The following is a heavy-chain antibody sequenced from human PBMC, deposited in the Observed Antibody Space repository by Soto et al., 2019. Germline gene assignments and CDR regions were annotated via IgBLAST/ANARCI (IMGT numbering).Heavy chain of an antibody. CDR3: ARDLWGYCGTDCYPLDV. CDR1: GGSISSGGYY. J-gene: IGHJ6*02. CDR2: IYYSGST. Sequence: PSETLSLTCTVSGGSISSGGYYWTWIRQHPGKGLEWIGYIYYSGSTCYNPSLKSRVTISVDTSKNQFSLKLSSVTAADTAVYYCARDLWGYCGTDCYPLDVWGQGTTVTVSS. V-gene: IGHV4-31*03. D-gene: IGHD2-21*02.